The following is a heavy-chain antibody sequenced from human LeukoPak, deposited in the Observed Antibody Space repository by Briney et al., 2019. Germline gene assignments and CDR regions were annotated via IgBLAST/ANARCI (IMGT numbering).Heavy chain of an antibody. CDR2: ISYSGST. CDR1: GGSISSYY. J-gene: IGHJ4*02. Sequence: HPSETLSLTCTVSGGSISSYYWSWIRQPPGKGLEWIGYISYSGSTNYNPSLKSRVTISVDTSRNQFFLKLSSVTAADTAVYYCARGRLGGSGSYYNVLDYWGQGTLVTVSS. D-gene: IGHD3-10*01. V-gene: IGHV4-59*01. CDR3: ARGRLGGSGSYYNVLDY.